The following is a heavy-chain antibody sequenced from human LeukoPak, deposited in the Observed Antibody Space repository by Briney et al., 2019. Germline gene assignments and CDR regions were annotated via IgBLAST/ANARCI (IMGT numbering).Heavy chain of an antibody. V-gene: IGHV3-48*03. Sequence: GGSLRLSCVASGFTFSGFAMIWVRQAPGKGLEWISYISSTGSDIYYANSVKGRFTISRDDAKTSLYLQINSLRPEDTAIYYCAREDNYGELFYWGQGTLVTVSS. D-gene: IGHD4-17*01. J-gene: IGHJ4*02. CDR2: ISSTGSDI. CDR1: GFTFSGFA. CDR3: AREDNYGELFY.